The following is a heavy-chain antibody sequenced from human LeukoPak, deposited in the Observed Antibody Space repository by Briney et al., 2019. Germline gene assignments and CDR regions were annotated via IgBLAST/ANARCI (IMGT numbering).Heavy chain of an antibody. CDR1: GFTFSTYS. D-gene: IGHD1-7*01. V-gene: IGHV3-21*01. J-gene: IGHJ1*01. CDR3: ARDPPSGTTDFQH. Sequence: PGGSLRLSCAASGFTFSTYSMNWVRQAPGKGLEWVSSISSSSSYTYYADSVKGRFTISRDNAKNSLYLQMNSLRAEDTAVYYCARDPPSGTTDFQHWGQGTLVTVSS. CDR2: ISSSSSYT.